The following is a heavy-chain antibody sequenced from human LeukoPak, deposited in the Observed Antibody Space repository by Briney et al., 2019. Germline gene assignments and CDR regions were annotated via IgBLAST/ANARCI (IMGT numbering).Heavy chain of an antibody. D-gene: IGHD2-2*01. CDR3: ARAKHYCSSTSCYAAGTYYFDY. CDR2: IRYDGSNK. CDR1: GFTFSSYG. J-gene: IGHJ4*02. V-gene: IGHV3-30*02. Sequence: GGSLRLSCAASGFTFSSYGMHWVRQAPGKGLEWVAFIRYDGSNKYYADSVKGRFTISRDNAKNSLYLQMNSLRAEDTAVYYCARAKHYCSSTSCYAAGTYYFDYWGQGTLVTVSS.